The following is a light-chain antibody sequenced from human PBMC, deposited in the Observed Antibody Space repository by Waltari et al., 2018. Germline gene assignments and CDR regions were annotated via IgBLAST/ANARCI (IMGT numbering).Light chain of an antibody. CDR1: QLGDKY. CDR3: QTWDTSTGV. V-gene: IGLV3-1*01. J-gene: IGLJ2*01. CDR2: QNS. Sequence: SYEVTQPPSVSVSPGQTASIPCSGNQLGDKYACWYQQKAGQSPVLVIHQNSERPSGIPERFSGSTSGNTATLTISGTQAMDEAVYYCQTWDTSTGVFGGGTKLTVL.